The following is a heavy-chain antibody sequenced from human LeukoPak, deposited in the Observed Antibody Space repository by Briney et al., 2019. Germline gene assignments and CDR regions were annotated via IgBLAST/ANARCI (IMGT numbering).Heavy chain of an antibody. CDR3: AKVGNYYDSSGYYPLWFDY. CDR2: ISYDGSNK. Sequence: GRSLRLSCAASGFTFSSYGMHWIRQAPGKGLEWVAVISYDGSNKYYADSVKGRFTISRDNSKNTLYLQMNSLRAEDTAVYYCAKVGNYYDSSGYYPLWFDYWGQGTLVTVSS. CDR1: GFTFSSYG. V-gene: IGHV3-30*18. D-gene: IGHD3-22*01. J-gene: IGHJ4*02.